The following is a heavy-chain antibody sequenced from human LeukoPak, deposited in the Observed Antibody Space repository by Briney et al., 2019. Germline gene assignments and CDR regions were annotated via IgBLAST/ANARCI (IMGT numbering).Heavy chain of an antibody. CDR3: ARDSGSTVTTLDY. CDR2: IYYSGST. D-gene: IGHD4-17*01. Sequence: PSETLSLTCTVSGGSISSYYWSWIRQPPGKGLEWIGYIYYSGSTNYNPSLKSRVTISVDTSKNQFSLKLTSVTAADTAVYYCARDSGSTVTTLDYWGQGTLVTVSS. CDR1: GGSISSYY. V-gene: IGHV4-59*01. J-gene: IGHJ4*02.